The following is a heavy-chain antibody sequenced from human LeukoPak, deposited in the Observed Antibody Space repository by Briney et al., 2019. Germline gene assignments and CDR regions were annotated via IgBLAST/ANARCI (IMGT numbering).Heavy chain of an antibody. CDR2: ISGRGGST. J-gene: IGHJ4*02. Sequence: GGSLRLSCAASGFTFSSYAMSWVRQAPGKGLEWVSAISGRGGSTYYADSVKGRFTISRDNSKNTLYLQMNSLRAEDTAVYYCAKDSSGYDSGGFDYWGQGTLVTVSS. CDR3: AKDSSGYDSGGFDY. CDR1: GFTFSSYA. D-gene: IGHD5-12*01. V-gene: IGHV3-23*01.